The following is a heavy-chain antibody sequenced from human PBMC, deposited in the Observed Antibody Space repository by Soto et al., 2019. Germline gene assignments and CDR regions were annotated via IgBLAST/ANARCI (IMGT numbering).Heavy chain of an antibody. J-gene: IGHJ4*02. CDR1: GYTFTSYD. CDR2: MNPNSGNT. V-gene: IGHV1-8*01. Sequence: QVQLVQSGAEVKKPGASVKVSCKASGYTFTSYDIKWVRQATGQGLEWRGWMNPNSGNTGYGQKFQGRVTMTRNTSIRTAKMELSSLRSEDTAVYYCARALLDGFDYWGQVTLVTVSS. CDR3: ARALLDGFDY.